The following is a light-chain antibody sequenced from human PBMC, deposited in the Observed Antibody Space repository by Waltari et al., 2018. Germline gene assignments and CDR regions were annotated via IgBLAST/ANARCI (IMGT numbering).Light chain of an antibody. J-gene: IGLJ3*02. CDR1: NSDVGGYNY. Sequence: QSALTQPASVSGSPGQSITISCTGTNSDVGGYNYVSWYQHYPGKAPKLIIYEVTNRPSGVSDRFSGSKSGNTASLTISGLQAEDEADYSCSSYTGVNNLPWVFGGGTKVTVL. CDR3: SSYTGVNNLPWV. CDR2: EVT. V-gene: IGLV2-14*01.